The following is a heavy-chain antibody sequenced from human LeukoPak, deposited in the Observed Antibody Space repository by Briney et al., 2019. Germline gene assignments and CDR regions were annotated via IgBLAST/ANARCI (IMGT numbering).Heavy chain of an antibody. CDR2: IYYSGST. Sequence: SQTLSLTCTVSGGSISSGGYYWSWIRQHPGKGLEWIGYIYYSGSTYYNPSLKSRVTISVDTSKNQFSLKLSSVTAAGTAVYYCARGVPAALYAIGSALDYWGQGTLVTVSS. CDR3: ARGVPAALYAIGSALDY. CDR1: GGSISSGGYY. V-gene: IGHV4-31*03. J-gene: IGHJ4*02. D-gene: IGHD2-2*01.